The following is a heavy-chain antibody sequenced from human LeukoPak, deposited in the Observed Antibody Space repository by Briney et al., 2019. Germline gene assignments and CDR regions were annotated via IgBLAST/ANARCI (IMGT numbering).Heavy chain of an antibody. CDR1: GYTFTSYD. CDR3: ARGSGSSWFRGYMDV. D-gene: IGHD6-13*01. Sequence: ASVKVSCKASGYTFTSYDINWVRQATGQGLEWMGRMNPNSGNTGYAQKFQGRVTITRNTSISTAYMELSSLRSEDTAVYYCARGSGSSWFRGYMDVWGKGTTVTVSS. V-gene: IGHV1-8*01. CDR2: MNPNSGNT. J-gene: IGHJ6*03.